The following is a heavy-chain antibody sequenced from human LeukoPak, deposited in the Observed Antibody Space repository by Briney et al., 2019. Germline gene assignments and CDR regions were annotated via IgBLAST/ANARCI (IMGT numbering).Heavy chain of an antibody. CDR1: GGTFSRSA. D-gene: IGHD4-17*01. CDR3: ARSGDEGDYDAFDL. Sequence: SVKVSCKASGGTFSRSAFHWVRQAPGQGLEWMGGIMTIFSAVNYAQKFQGRVTISADASTSTIYMELSSLRSEDTAMYYCARSGDEGDYDAFDLWGQGTMVTVSS. J-gene: IGHJ3*01. CDR2: IMTIFSAV. V-gene: IGHV1-69*01.